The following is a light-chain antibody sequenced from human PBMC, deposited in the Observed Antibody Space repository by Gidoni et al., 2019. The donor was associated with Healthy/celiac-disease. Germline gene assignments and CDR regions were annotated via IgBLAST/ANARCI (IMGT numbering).Light chain of an antibody. CDR1: QSVLYSSNNKNY. CDR3: QQYYSTPPVT. CDR2: WAS. V-gene: IGKV4-1*01. J-gene: IGKJ5*01. Sequence: DIVMTQSPDPLAGSLGERATINCKSSQSVLYSSNNKNYLAWYQQKPGQPPKLLIYWASTRESGVPDRFSGGGSGTDVTLTISSLQAEDVAVYYCQQYYSTPPVTFGQGTRLEIK.